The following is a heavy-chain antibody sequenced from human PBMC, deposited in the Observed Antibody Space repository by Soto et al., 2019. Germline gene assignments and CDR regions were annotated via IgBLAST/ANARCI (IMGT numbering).Heavy chain of an antibody. CDR3: ARGPFIAAAGSEYFQH. CDR1: GGTFSSYA. CDR2: IIPIFGTA. V-gene: IGHV1-69*13. J-gene: IGHJ1*01. Sequence: SVKVSCKASGGTFSSYAISWVRQAPGQGLEWMGGIIPIFGTANYAQKFQGRVTITADESTSTAYMELSSLRSEDTAVYYCARGPFIAAAGSEYFQHWGQGTLVTVSS. D-gene: IGHD6-13*01.